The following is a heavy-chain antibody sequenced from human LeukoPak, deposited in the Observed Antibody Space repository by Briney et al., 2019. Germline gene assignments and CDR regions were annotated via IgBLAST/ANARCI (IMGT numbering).Heavy chain of an antibody. Sequence: QPGGSLRLSCAASGFTFSNYAMSWVRQAPGKGLQWVSGFSGSDDTTYYADSVRGRFTISRDNSKNTLYLQMNSLRAEDTAIYYCNRPRGDYYYKYYMDVWGKGTTVTVSS. D-gene: IGHD3-16*01. J-gene: IGHJ6*03. CDR2: FSGSDDTT. CDR1: GFTFSNYA. V-gene: IGHV3-23*01. CDR3: NRPRGDYYYKYYMDV.